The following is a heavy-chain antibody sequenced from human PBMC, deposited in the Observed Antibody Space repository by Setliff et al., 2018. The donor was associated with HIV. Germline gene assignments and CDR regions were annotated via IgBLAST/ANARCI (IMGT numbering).Heavy chain of an antibody. D-gene: IGHD5-18*01. CDR3: ARSLREYSYGSPDY. CDR2: INAGTGNT. CDR1: GYRFTGFA. Sequence: ASVKVSCKASGYRFTGFAIHWVRQAPGQRFEWMGWINAGTGNTKYSQKFQDRVTISRDIHANTSYMELSSLRSEDTAIYYCARSLREYSYGSPDYWGPGTLVTVSS. J-gene: IGHJ4*02. V-gene: IGHV1-3*01.